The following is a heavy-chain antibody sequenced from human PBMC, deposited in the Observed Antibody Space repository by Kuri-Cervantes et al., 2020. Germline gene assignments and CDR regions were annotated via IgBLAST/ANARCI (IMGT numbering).Heavy chain of an antibody. D-gene: IGHD7-27*01. Sequence: ASVKVSCKASGYTFTNYDINWVRQAPGQGLEWVGWMNPNSGNTGYAQKFQGRVTITTDESTSTAYMELSSLRSEDTAVYYCARAGLGTLHYYYYMDVWGKGTTVTVSS. CDR3: ARAGLGTLHYYYYMDV. J-gene: IGHJ6*03. V-gene: IGHV1-8*03. CDR1: GYTFTNYD. CDR2: MNPNSGNT.